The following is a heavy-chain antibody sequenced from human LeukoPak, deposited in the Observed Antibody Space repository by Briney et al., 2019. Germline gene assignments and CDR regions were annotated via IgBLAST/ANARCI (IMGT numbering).Heavy chain of an antibody. V-gene: IGHV3-66*01. CDR3: ARTRSYSFDY. CDR2: IYSGGST. Sequence: PGGSLRLSCAASGFTVSNSYMSWVRQAPGKGLEWVSIIYSGGSTYYADSVKGRFTISRDNSKNTLSLQINSLRAEDTAVYYCARTRSYSFDYWGRGTLVTVSS. D-gene: IGHD3-22*01. CDR1: GFTVSNSY. J-gene: IGHJ4*02.